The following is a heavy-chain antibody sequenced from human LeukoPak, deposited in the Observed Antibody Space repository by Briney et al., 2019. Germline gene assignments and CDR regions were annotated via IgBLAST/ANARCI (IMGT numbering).Heavy chain of an antibody. CDR3: ARLRRNSDRSDFFYYYDH. CDR1: GFTFSDYS. J-gene: IGHJ4*02. Sequence: GGSLRLSCAASGFTFSDYSMNWVCQAPGKGLEWVASVNTVSSYIYYADSMRGRFTISRDNAKNSLFLQMNSLRAEDTAVYYGARLRRNSDRSDFFYYYDHWGQGTLVTVSS. V-gene: IGHV3-21*01. D-gene: IGHD3-22*01. CDR2: VNTVSSYI.